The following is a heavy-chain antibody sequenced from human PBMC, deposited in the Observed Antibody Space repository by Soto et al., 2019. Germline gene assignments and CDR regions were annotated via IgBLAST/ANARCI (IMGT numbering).Heavy chain of an antibody. V-gene: IGHV1-2*02. Sequence: QVQLVQSGAELKKPGASVKVSCKASGYTFTDYYLHWVRQAPGQGLQWMGWINPNSGGTHYERKFQGRITLTTDRSINTAYMALTGLTSDDTAVDYCARDILMAAANWFDPWGQGTLVSVSS. CDR2: INPNSGGT. CDR1: GYTFTDYY. CDR3: ARDILMAAANWFDP. J-gene: IGHJ5*02. D-gene: IGHD6-13*01.